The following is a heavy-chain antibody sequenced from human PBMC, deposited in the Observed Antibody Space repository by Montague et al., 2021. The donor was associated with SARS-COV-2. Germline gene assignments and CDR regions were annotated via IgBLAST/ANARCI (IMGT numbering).Heavy chain of an antibody. J-gene: IGHJ3*01. D-gene: IGHD2-8*02. Sequence: CAISGDSVASHIAAWNWHRHAPSRGLEWLGRTKYTSTRYETYAVSVQSRITITADTSKNQFSLHLNSVTPEDTAVYYCARDLYWAFDAWGLGTTVTVSA. CDR3: ARDLYWAFDA. V-gene: IGHV6-1*01. CDR1: GDSVASHIAA. CDR2: TKYTSTRYE.